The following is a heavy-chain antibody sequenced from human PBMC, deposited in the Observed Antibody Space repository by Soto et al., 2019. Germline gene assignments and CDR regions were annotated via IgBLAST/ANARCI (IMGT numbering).Heavy chain of an antibody. J-gene: IGHJ6*02. CDR3: ARASGIAAAGDYYYGMDV. Sequence: QVQLVQSGAEVKKPGSSVKVSCKASGGTLSSYAISWVRQAPGPGLEWMGGIIPIFGTANYAQKFQGRVTITADESTSTAYMELSSLRSEDTAVYYCARASGIAAAGDYYYGMDVWGQGTTVTVSS. CDR2: IIPIFGTA. D-gene: IGHD6-13*01. V-gene: IGHV1-69*01. CDR1: GGTLSSYA.